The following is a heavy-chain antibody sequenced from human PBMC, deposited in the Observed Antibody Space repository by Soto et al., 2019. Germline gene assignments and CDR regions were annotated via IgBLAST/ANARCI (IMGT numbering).Heavy chain of an antibody. V-gene: IGHV1-3*01. J-gene: IGHJ3*01. CDR1: GYSFTSYS. Sequence: ASVKVSCKASGYSFTSYSMHWVRQAPGQRLEWMGWINAANGKRKYSQNFQGRVTVTTDTSASTAYMALSGLRSEDTAVYYCARYSAEAFDFSCPATMGT. CDR2: INAANGKR. CDR3: ARYSAEAFDF. D-gene: IGHD2-21*01.